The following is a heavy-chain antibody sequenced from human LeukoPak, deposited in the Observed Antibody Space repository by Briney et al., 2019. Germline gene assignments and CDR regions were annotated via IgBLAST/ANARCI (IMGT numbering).Heavy chain of an antibody. Sequence: PGGSLRLSCTASGFTFSSYAMSWVRQAAAKGLEWVSAISGSGGSTYYADSVKGRFTISRDNSKNTLYLQMNSLRAEDTAVYYCAKDSRYDTMIVVVISFDYWGQGTLVTVSS. V-gene: IGHV3-23*01. CDR2: ISGSGGST. CDR3: AKDSRYDTMIVVVISFDY. D-gene: IGHD3-22*01. CDR1: GFTFSSYA. J-gene: IGHJ4*02.